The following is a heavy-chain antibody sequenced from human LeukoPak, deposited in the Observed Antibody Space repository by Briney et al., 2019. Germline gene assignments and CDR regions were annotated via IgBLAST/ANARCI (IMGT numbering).Heavy chain of an antibody. Sequence: AASVKVSCKASGGTFSSYAISWVRQAPGQGLEWMGRIIPILGIANYAQKFQGRVTITADKSTSTAYMELSSLRSEDMAVYYCARDYYDSSDAFDIWGQGTMVTVSS. CDR3: ARDYYDSSDAFDI. CDR1: GGTFSSYA. V-gene: IGHV1-69*04. J-gene: IGHJ3*02. D-gene: IGHD3-22*01. CDR2: IIPILGIA.